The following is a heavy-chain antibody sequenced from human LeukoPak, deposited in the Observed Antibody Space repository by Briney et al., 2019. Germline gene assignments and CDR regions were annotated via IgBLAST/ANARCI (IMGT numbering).Heavy chain of an antibody. CDR1: GGSISSGGYS. CDR2: IYHSGST. D-gene: IGHD6-6*01. V-gene: IGHV4-30-2*01. J-gene: IGHJ5*02. CDR3: ARVHSSSSKLDP. Sequence: SETLPLTCAASGGSISSGGYSWSWIRQPPGKGLEWIGYIYHSGSTYYNPSLKSRVTISVDRSKNQFSLKLSSVTAADTAVYYCARVHSSSSKLDPWGQGTLVTVSS.